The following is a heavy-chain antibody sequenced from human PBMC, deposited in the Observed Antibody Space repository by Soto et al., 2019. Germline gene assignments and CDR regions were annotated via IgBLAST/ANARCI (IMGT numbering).Heavy chain of an antibody. V-gene: IGHV4-4*07. Sequence: PXATLSLTFTVSGGSISSYYWSGIRQPAGKGLEWIGRIYTSGSTNYNPSLKSRVTMSVDTSKNQFSLKLSSVTAADTAVYYCARDKYSYGIMGYYYYGMDVWGQGTTVTVSS. D-gene: IGHD5-18*01. CDR3: ARDKYSYGIMGYYYYGMDV. J-gene: IGHJ6*02. CDR1: GGSISSYY. CDR2: IYTSGST.